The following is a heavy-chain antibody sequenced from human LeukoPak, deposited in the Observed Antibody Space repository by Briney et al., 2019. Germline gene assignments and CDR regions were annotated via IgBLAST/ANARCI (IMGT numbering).Heavy chain of an antibody. CDR2: INHSGST. V-gene: IGHV4-34*01. CDR1: GFTFSSYE. Sequence: GSLRLSCAASGFTFSSYEMNWVRQAPGKGLEWIGEINHSGSTNYNPSLKSRVTISVDTSKNQFSLKLSSVTAADTAVYYCASIGVATDSVDYWGQGTLVTVSS. CDR3: ASIGVATDSVDY. D-gene: IGHD5-12*01. J-gene: IGHJ4*02.